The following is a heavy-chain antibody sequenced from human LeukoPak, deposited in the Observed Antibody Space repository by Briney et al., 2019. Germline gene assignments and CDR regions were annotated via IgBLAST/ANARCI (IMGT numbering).Heavy chain of an antibody. CDR3: ARSTYSSSSDAFDI. D-gene: IGHD6-13*01. J-gene: IGHJ3*02. V-gene: IGHV3-48*03. CDR2: ISSGGRTI. Sequence: GGSLRLSCADSGFTFSSYEMNWVRQAPGKGLEWVSYISSGGRTIYYADSVKGRFTISRDNAKNSLYLQMNSLRVDDTAVYYCARSTYSSSSDAFDIWGQGTMVTVSS. CDR1: GFTFSSYE.